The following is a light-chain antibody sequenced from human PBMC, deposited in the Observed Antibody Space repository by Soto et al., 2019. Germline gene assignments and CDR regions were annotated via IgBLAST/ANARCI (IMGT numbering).Light chain of an antibody. CDR3: QQYGSSPLFT. CDR2: GES. Sequence: EIVLTQSPGTLSLSPGDRATLSCRASQSVSSSYLAWYQQKPGQAPRLLIDGESSRATGIPDRFSGSGYGTDFALTISRLEPEDFAVYYCQQYGSSPLFTFGPGTQVDI. J-gene: IGKJ3*01. V-gene: IGKV3-20*01. CDR1: QSVSSSY.